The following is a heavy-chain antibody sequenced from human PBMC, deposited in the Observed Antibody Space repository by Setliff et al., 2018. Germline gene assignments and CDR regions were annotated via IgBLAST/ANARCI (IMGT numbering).Heavy chain of an antibody. CDR1: GFSFSDYY. D-gene: IGHD2-2*01. CDR3: ARAHSSTLSVHDY. Sequence: PGGSLRLSCAASGFSFSDYYMMWIRQAPGKGLEWFSYISNDAYTIHYADSMKGRLTISRDNSKNSVFLQMNSLGVEDTAVYYCARAHSSTLSVHDYWGQGTLVTVSS. J-gene: IGHJ4*02. V-gene: IGHV3-11*01. CDR2: ISNDAYTI.